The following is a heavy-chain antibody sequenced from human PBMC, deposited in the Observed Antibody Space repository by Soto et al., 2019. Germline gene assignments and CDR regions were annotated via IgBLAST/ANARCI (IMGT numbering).Heavy chain of an antibody. Sequence: PGGSLRLSCAASGFTFSSYGMHWVRQAPGKGLEWVAVIWYDGSNKYYADSVKGRFTISRDNSKNTLYLQMNSLRAEDTAVYYCARTKIAAAGLTAIDYWGQGTLVTVSS. CDR1: GFTFSSYG. CDR3: ARTKIAAAGLTAIDY. J-gene: IGHJ4*02. D-gene: IGHD6-13*01. CDR2: IWYDGSNK. V-gene: IGHV3-33*01.